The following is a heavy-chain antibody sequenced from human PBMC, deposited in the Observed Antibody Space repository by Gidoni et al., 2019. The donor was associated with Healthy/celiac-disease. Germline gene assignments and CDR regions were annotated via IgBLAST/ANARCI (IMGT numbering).Heavy chain of an antibody. CDR3: ARANYYDSSGYFGAYYYYGMDV. CDR1: GGSISSGGYY. CDR2: IYYSGST. D-gene: IGHD3-22*01. V-gene: IGHV4-31*03. J-gene: IGHJ6*02. Sequence: QVQLQESGPGLVKPSQTLSLTCTVSGGSISSGGYYWSWTRQHPGKGLEWIGYIYYSGSTYYNPSLKSRVTISVDTSKNQFSLKLSSVTAADTAVYYCARANYYDSSGYFGAYYYYGMDVWGQGTTVTVSS.